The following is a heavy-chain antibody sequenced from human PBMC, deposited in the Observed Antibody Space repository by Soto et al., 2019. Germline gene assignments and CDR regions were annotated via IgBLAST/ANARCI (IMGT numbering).Heavy chain of an antibody. V-gene: IGHV3-23*01. CDR1: VFTFNNYA. CDR3: AKVRLAGNFDC. Sequence: GSLRLSCAASVFTFNNYAMNWVRQAPGKGLEWVATISATGGSTYYADSVKGRFTISRDNSKNTLYLQMNGLRVEDTAVYYCAKVRLAGNFDCWGQGTQVTVSS. CDR2: ISATGGST. J-gene: IGHJ4*02.